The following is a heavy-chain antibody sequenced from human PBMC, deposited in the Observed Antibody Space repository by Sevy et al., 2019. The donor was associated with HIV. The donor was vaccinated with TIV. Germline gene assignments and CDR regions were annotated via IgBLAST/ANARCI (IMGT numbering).Heavy chain of an antibody. V-gene: IGHV3-72*01. CDR3: ARVTAVADLYFDY. CDR1: GFTFSDYY. D-gene: IGHD6-19*01. J-gene: IGHJ4*02. CDR2: IRNKPNFYTT. Sequence: GGSRRLSCATSGFTFSDYYMDWVRQAPGKGLEWVGRIRNKPNFYTTESAASVKGRFNISRDDSKNSLYLQMNSLKTEDTAVYYCARVTAVADLYFDYWGQGTLVTVSS.